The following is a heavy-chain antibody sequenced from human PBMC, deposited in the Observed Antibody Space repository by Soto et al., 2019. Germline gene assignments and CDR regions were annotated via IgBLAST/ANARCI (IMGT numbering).Heavy chain of an antibody. CDR2: INPHSGDT. CDR1: GYTFTDHY. D-gene: IGHD4-17*01. J-gene: IGHJ6*04. CDR3: ARGRTVNFYGMDV. V-gene: IGHV1-2*02. Sequence: QVQLVQSGAEVKKPGASVKVSYGASGYTFTDHYIHWVRQAPGQGLEWMGWINPHSGDTIYAQKFQGRVTLTRGTSISTAYMEVCRLRSDDTAVYYCARGRTVNFYGMDVWGEGTTVTVSS.